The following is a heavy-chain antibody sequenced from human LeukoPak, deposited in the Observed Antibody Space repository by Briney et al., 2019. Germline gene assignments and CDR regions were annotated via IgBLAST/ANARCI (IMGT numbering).Heavy chain of an antibody. CDR2: INWKGGST. CDR1: GFTFDDYG. D-gene: IGHD3-10*01. J-gene: IGHJ4*02. Sequence: GGSLRLSCAASGFTFDDYGMSWVRQAPGKGLEWVSGINWKGGSTGYADSVEGRFTISRDNAKNSLFLQMSSVRAEDTAVYYCARKRNYDSGSSYPAGGCFDSWGQGTLVTVSS. CDR3: ARKRNYDSGSSYPAGGCFDS. V-gene: IGHV3-20*04.